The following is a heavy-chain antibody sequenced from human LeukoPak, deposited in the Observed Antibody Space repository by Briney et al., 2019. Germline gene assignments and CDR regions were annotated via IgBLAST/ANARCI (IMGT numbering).Heavy chain of an antibody. D-gene: IGHD3-10*01. J-gene: IGHJ6*03. V-gene: IGHV4-38-2*02. CDR1: GYSISSGYY. Sequence: SETLSLTCTVSGYSISSGYYWGWIRQPPGKGLEWIGEINHSGSTNYNPSLKSRVTISVDTSKNQFSLKLSSVTAADTAVYYCARLTKNDSGSFRFGKKKRGYMDVWGKGTTVTISS. CDR3: ARLTKNDSGSFRFGKKKRGYMDV. CDR2: INHSGST.